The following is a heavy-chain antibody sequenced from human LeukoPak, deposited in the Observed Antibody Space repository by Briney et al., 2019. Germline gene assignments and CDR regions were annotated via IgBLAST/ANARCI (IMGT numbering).Heavy chain of an antibody. CDR2: ISSSGSAI. Sequence: GGSLKLSCAASGFTFSDYYMSWIRQAPGEGLEWVSYISSSGSAIYYADSVKGRFTISRDDAKNSLYLQMNSLRAEDTAVYYCARVMGYDSSGYPMGFFDYWGQGTLVTVSS. CDR1: GFTFSDYY. CDR3: ARVMGYDSSGYPMGFFDY. V-gene: IGHV3-11*01. J-gene: IGHJ4*02. D-gene: IGHD3-22*01.